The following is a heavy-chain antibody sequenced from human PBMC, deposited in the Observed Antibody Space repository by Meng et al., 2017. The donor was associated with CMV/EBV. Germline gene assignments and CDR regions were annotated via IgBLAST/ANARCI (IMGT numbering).Heavy chain of an antibody. Sequence: QVSLVQSGGEVAEPGGSVTVSCNASGYTFTSYGISWVRQAPGQGLEWMGWISAYDGNTNYAQKLQGRVTMTTDTSTSTAYMELRSLRSDDTAVYYCARMEVGGGSCYSDYWGQGTLVTVSS. J-gene: IGHJ4*02. CDR1: GYTFTSYG. CDR3: ARMEVGGGSCYSDY. D-gene: IGHD2-15*01. CDR2: ISAYDGNT. V-gene: IGHV1-18*01.